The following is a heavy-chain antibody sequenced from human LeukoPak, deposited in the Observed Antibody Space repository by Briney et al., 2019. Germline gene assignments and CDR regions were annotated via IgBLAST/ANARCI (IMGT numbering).Heavy chain of an antibody. D-gene: IGHD2/OR15-2a*01. J-gene: IGHJ4*02. CDR1: GDSIIRSGNY. Sequence: SETLSLTCSVPGDSIIRSGNYWGWIRQAPGKGLGWVANIYSGGTTYYNPSLKSRVIISVDTSKNQVSLKLSSVTAADTAFYYCASRPFSSLDYCGQGTLVSVSS. CDR2: IYSGGTT. V-gene: IGHV4-39*01. CDR3: ASRPFSSLDY.